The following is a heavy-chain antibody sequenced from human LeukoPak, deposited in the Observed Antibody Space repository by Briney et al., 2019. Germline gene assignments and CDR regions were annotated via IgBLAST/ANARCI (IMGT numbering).Heavy chain of an antibody. J-gene: IGHJ6*02. D-gene: IGHD4-17*01. Sequence: SETLSLTCAVYGGSFSGYYWSWIRQPPGKGLEWIGEINHSGSTNYNPSLKSRVTISVDTSKNQFSLKLSSVTAADTAVYYCARIDAGAVTTRYSLYYYYGMDVWGQGTTVTVSS. V-gene: IGHV4-34*01. CDR1: GGSFSGYY. CDR3: ARIDAGAVTTRYSLYYYYGMDV. CDR2: INHSGST.